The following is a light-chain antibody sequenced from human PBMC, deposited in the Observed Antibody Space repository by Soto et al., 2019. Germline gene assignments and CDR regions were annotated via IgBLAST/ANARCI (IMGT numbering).Light chain of an antibody. V-gene: IGLV2-8*01. Sequence: QSALTQPPSASGSPGQSVTISCTGSSSDVGEYKYVSWYQQHPGKAPKLIIYEVSKRPSGIPGRFSGSKSGNTASLTVAGLQAADEADYYCSSYGGFNDVLFGGGTKLTVL. CDR1: SSDVGEYKY. J-gene: IGLJ2*01. CDR2: EVS. CDR3: SSYGGFNDVL.